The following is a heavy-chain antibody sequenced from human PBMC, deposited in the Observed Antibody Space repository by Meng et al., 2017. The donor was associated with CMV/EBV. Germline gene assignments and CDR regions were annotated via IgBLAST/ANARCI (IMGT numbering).Heavy chain of an antibody. CDR2: ISSSSSTI. Sequence: LTCAASGFTFSSYSMNWVRQAPGKGLEWVSYISSSSSTIYYADSVKGRFTISRDNAKNSLYLQMNSLRAEDTAVYYCARVKSAYDFWSGYYLDYWGQGTLVTVSS. CDR3: ARVKSAYDFWSGYYLDY. J-gene: IGHJ4*02. D-gene: IGHD3-3*01. CDR1: GFTFSSYS. V-gene: IGHV3-48*04.